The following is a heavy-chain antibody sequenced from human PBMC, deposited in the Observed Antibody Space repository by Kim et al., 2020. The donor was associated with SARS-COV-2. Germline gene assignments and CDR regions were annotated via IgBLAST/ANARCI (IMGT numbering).Heavy chain of an antibody. CDR1: GFTFKAYN. Sequence: GGSLRLSCAASGFTFKAYNMHWVRQAPGKGLEWVSFITFDGGTKQYVDTVRGRFTISRDNAENTLYLDMNSLRADDTAVYYCSKEVVRESAYGGTDHWGRGTLVTVSS. V-gene: IGHV3-30*02. D-gene: IGHD2-15*01. J-gene: IGHJ4*02. CDR3: SKEVVRESAYGGTDH. CDR2: ITFDGGTK.